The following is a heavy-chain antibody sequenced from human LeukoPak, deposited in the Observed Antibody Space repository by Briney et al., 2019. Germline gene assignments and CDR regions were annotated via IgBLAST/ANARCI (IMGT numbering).Heavy chain of an antibody. V-gene: IGHV3-23*01. CDR1: GFTFSSYA. J-gene: IGHJ4*02. D-gene: IGHD4-17*01. CDR3: ARDPALTVTTWYYFDY. CDR2: ISGNSGST. Sequence: PGGSLRLSCAASGFTFSSYAMTWVRQAPGRGLEWVSTISGNSGSTDYADSVNGRFSISRDNSKNTLYLQMNSLRPEDTAVYYCARDPALTVTTWYYFDYWGQGTLVTVSS.